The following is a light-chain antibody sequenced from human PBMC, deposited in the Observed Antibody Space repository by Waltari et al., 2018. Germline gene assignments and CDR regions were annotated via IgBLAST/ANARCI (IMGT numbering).Light chain of an antibody. V-gene: IGKV1-39*01. J-gene: IGKJ4*01. Sequence: DIQLTQSPSYLSASLGDRVIITCRASKNIDNFLNWYQQKPGRSPVLLIYAASTLQSGVPSRFSGSVSGTDFTLTIRNLQPEDFATYYCQQSYGVPISFGGGTKVEI. CDR1: KNIDNF. CDR2: AAS. CDR3: QQSYGVPIS.